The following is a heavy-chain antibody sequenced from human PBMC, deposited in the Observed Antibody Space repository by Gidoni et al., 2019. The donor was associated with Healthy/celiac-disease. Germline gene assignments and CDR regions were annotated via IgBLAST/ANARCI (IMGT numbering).Heavy chain of an antibody. CDR2: ISYDGSNK. J-gene: IGHJ4*02. CDR3: AREPGGDFWSGFFDY. D-gene: IGHD3-3*01. Sequence: QVQLVESGGCVVQPGRSLRPSWAASGFTLGSYAMPWVRQDPGKGREWGAVISYDGSNKYYADSVKGRFTISRDNSKNTLYLQMNSLRAEDTAVYYCAREPGGDFWSGFFDYWGQGTLVTVSS. V-gene: IGHV3-30-3*01. CDR1: GFTLGSYA.